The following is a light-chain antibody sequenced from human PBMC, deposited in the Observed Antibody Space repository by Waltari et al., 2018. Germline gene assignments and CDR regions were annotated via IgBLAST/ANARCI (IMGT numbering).Light chain of an antibody. Sequence: QSALTQPASVSGSPGQSITISCTGTSSDVGGYHYVSWYQQHPGKAPKLMIYEVSNRPSGVSNRFSGSKSGNTASLTISGLQAEDEADYYCSSYTSSSIGVVFGGGTKLTVL. J-gene: IGLJ2*01. CDR2: EVS. CDR3: SSYTSSSIGVV. V-gene: IGLV2-14*01. CDR1: SSDVGGYHY.